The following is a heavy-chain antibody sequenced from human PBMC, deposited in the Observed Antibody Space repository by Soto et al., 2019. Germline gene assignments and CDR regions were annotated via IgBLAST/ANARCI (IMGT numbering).Heavy chain of an antibody. D-gene: IGHD4-4*01. V-gene: IGHV4-31*03. J-gene: IGHJ6*02. Sequence: QVQLQESGPGLVKPSQTLSLTCTVSGGSISSGGHYGNWIRQHPGKGLEWIGYIYYSGSTYYNPSLKSRVTISVDTSKNQFSLKLSSVTAADTAVYYCARDQAYDYTSPGDYYYYGMDVWGQGTTVTVSS. CDR2: IYYSGST. CDR1: GGSISSGGHY. CDR3: ARDQAYDYTSPGDYYYYGMDV.